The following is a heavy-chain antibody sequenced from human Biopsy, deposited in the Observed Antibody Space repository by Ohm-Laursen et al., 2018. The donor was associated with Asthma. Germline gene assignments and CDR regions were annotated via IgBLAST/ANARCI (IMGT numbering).Heavy chain of an antibody. V-gene: IGHV1-69*13. CDR2: INSFFGTT. D-gene: IGHD2-2*01. CDR3: ARKAGSCISRTCYSLDF. J-gene: IGHJ4*02. CDR1: GGTFNTYV. Sequence: SVKVSCKSLGGTFNTYVIGWVRQAPGQRLEWMGGINSFFGTTTYPQKFQDRVTINADDSTSTVYIELSSLRSEDTAVYYCARKAGSCISRTCYSLDFWGQGTLVTVSS.